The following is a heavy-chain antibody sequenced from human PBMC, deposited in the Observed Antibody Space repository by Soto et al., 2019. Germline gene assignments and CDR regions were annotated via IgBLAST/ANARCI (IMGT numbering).Heavy chain of an antibody. Sequence: GGSLRLSCAASGFTFSSYGMHWVRQAPGKGLEWVAVISYDGSNKYYADSVKGRFTISRDNSKNTLYLQMNSLRAEDTAVYYCAKDMVPGVYYYYGMDVWGQGTTVTVSS. CDR3: AKDMVPGVYYYYGMDV. CDR1: GFTFSSYG. J-gene: IGHJ6*02. D-gene: IGHD3-10*01. V-gene: IGHV3-30*18. CDR2: ISYDGSNK.